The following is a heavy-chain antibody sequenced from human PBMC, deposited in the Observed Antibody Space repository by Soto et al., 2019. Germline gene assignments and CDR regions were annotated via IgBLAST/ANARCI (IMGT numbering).Heavy chain of an antibody. Sequence: GGSLILSCAASGFTFSSYNMNWVRQAPGKGLEWVSYISSSSATIYYSDSVKGRFTISRDNAKNSLYLQMNSLRDEDTAVYYCARRANYYDSSGYYELDYWGQGTLVTVSS. CDR1: GFTFSSYN. V-gene: IGHV3-48*02. CDR2: ISSSSATI. J-gene: IGHJ4*02. D-gene: IGHD3-22*01. CDR3: ARRANYYDSSGYYELDY.